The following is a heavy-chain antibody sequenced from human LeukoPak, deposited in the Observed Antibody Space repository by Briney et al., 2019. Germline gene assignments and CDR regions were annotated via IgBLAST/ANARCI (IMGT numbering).Heavy chain of an antibody. CDR3: ATLRSGYYYDYFDY. Sequence: PGESLKISCKGSGYNFTSYWIAWVRQMPGKGLEWMGIIYPGDSDTRYSPSFQGQVTISADKSISTVYLRWSSLKASDTAMYYCATLRSGYYYDYFDYWGQGTLVTVSS. CDR1: GYNFTSYW. D-gene: IGHD3-22*01. CDR2: IYPGDSDT. J-gene: IGHJ4*02. V-gene: IGHV5-51*01.